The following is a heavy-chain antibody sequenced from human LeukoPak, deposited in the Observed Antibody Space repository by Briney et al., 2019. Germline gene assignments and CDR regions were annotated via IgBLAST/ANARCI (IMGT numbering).Heavy chain of an antibody. CDR2: IKQDGSEK. CDR1: GFTFSSYW. D-gene: IGHD1-26*01. V-gene: IGHV3-7*01. CDR3: PLLTEELLGID. Sequence: GGSLRLSCAASGFTFSSYWMSWVRQAPGKGLEWVANIKQDGSEKYYVDSVKGRFTISRDNAKNSLYLQMNSLRAEDTAVYYCPLLTEELLGIDWGQGTLVTVSS. J-gene: IGHJ4*02.